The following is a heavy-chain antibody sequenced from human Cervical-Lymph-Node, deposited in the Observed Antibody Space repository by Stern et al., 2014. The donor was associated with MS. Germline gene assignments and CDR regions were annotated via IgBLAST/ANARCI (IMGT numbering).Heavy chain of an antibody. V-gene: IGHV3-15*01. Sequence: EVQLVESGGGLVKPGGSLKLSCAASRFTFKNTWMNWVRQGPGKGLEGVGRIRSNFDGGTTQYAAPVRGRFTISRDDSKTTLYLQMNSLKTEDTGVYYCATETSSNWDSTPYLDFWGQGTLVTVSS. CDR1: RFTFKNTW. CDR3: ATETSSNWDSTPYLDF. D-gene: IGHD6-13*01. J-gene: IGHJ4*02. CDR2: IRSNFDGGTT.